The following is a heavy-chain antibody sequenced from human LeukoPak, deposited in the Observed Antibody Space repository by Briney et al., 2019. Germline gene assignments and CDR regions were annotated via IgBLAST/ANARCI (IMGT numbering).Heavy chain of an antibody. CDR1: GGSISSYY. D-gene: IGHD5-18*01. CDR2: IYYSGST. Sequence: SEALSLTCTVSGGSISSYYWSWIRQPPGKGLEWIGYIYYSGSTNYNPSLKSRVIISEDTSKNQFSLKLSSVTAADTAVYYCARSRGYSYGTTFLDYWGQGTLVTVSS. J-gene: IGHJ4*02. V-gene: IGHV4-59*08. CDR3: ARSRGYSYGTTFLDY.